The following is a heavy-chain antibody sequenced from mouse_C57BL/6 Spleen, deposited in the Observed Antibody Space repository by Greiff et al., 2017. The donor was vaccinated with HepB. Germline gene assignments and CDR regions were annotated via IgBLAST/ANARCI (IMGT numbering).Heavy chain of an antibody. CDR2: ISDGGSYT. CDR1: GFTFSSYA. J-gene: IGHJ1*03. D-gene: IGHD1-1*01. CDR3: ARGGRVYYGSSYDYFDV. V-gene: IGHV5-4*03. Sequence: EVMLVESGGGLVKPGGSLKLSCAASGFTFSSYAMSWVRQTPEKRLEWVATISDGGSYTYYPDNVKGRFTISRDNAKNNLYLQMSHLKSEDTAMYYCARGGRVYYGSSYDYFDVWGTGTTVTVSS.